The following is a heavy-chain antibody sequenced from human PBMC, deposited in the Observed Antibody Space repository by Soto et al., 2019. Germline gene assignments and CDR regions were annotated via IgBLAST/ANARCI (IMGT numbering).Heavy chain of an antibody. Sequence: PGGSLRLSCTTSGFAFKMYSMHWLRQAPGTGLEWVAVISRNRDITYYADSVKGRFTISRDNSKNMLFLEMNSLRIDDTAVYYCAREVVTGEWFFDNWGQGIPVTVYS. D-gene: IGHD3-3*01. V-gene: IGHV3-30-3*01. CDR3: AREVVTGEWFFDN. CDR2: ISRNRDIT. CDR1: GFAFKMYS. J-gene: IGHJ4*02.